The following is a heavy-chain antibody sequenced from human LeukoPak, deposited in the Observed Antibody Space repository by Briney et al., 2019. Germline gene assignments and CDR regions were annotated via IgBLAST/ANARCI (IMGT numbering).Heavy chain of an antibody. CDR2: IYYSGST. Sequence: PSETLSLTCTVSGASISSGGYYWTWIRQHPGKGLEWIGYIYYSGSTYYNPSLKSRITMSLDTSKNQFSLKLSSVTAADTAVYYCARAGPWPQSSPINYWGQGTLVTVSS. CDR3: ARAGPWPQSSPINY. J-gene: IGHJ4*02. CDR1: GASISSGGYY. D-gene: IGHD5-24*01. V-gene: IGHV4-31*03.